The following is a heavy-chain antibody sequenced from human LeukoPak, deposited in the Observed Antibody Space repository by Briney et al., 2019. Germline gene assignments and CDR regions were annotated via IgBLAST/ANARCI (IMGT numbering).Heavy chain of an antibody. J-gene: IGHJ4*02. CDR2: IRYDGSNK. D-gene: IGHD3-10*01. CDR1: GFTFSSYG. CDR3: AKDGYYYGSGSYYNG. V-gene: IGHV3-30*02. Sequence: SGGSLRLSCAASGFTFSSYGMHWVRQAPGKGLEWVAFIRYDGSNKYYADSVKGRFTISRDNSKNTLYLQMNSLRAEDTAVYYCAKDGYYYGSGSYYNGWGQGTLVTVSS.